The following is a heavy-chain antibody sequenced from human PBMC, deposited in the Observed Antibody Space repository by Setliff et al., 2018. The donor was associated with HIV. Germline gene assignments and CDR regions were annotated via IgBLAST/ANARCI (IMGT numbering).Heavy chain of an antibody. V-gene: IGHV4-38-2*01. J-gene: IGHJ4*02. CDR3: ARGPSLQTTLFDY. CDR2: IHHSGTT. CDR1: GYSISSGYY. Sequence: PSETLSLTCAVSGYSISSGYYWAWIRQSPGKGLDWIGSIHHSGTTYYNPSLKSRVTISVDTTTNQVSLQVNSVTAVDTAVYYCARGPSLQTTLFDYWGQGTLVTVSS.